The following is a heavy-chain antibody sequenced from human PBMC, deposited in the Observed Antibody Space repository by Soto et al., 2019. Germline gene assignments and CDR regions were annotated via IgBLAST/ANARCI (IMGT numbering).Heavy chain of an antibody. D-gene: IGHD3-10*01. V-gene: IGHV4-31*03. CDR3: ARGTPMVRGVITPPLYGMDV. J-gene: IGHJ6*02. CDR2: IYYSGST. CDR1: GGSISSGGYY. Sequence: QVQLQESGPGLVKPSQTLSLTCTVSGGSISSGGYYWSWIRQHPGKGLEWIGYIYYSGSTYYNPSLKSRVTISVDTSKNQFSLKLSSVTAADTAVYYCARGTPMVRGVITPPLYGMDVWGQGTTVTVSS.